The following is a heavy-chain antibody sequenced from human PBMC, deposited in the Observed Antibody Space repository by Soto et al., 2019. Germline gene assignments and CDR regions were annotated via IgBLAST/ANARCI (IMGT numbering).Heavy chain of an antibody. CDR2: IYPGDSDT. CDR1: GYSFTSYW. J-gene: IGHJ6*02. D-gene: IGHD2-21*01. Sequence: GESLKISCKGSGYSFTSYWIGWVRQMPGKGLEWMGIIYPGDSDTRYSPSFQGQVTISADKSISTAYLQWSSLRASDTAMYYCARLGGGAKYYYYGMDVWGQGTTVTVSS. CDR3: ARLGGGAKYYYYGMDV. V-gene: IGHV5-51*01.